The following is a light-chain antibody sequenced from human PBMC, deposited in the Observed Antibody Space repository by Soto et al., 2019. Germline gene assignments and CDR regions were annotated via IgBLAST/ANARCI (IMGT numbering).Light chain of an antibody. CDR2: GNS. Sequence: QSVLTQPPSVSGAPGQRVTISCTGSSSNIGAGYDVHWYQQLPGTAPKLLIYGNSNRPSGVPDRFSGSKSGTSASLAITGLQAEDEADYYCQSYDSSLSGWEVFGGGTKLT. V-gene: IGLV1-40*01. CDR3: QSYDSSLSGWEV. CDR1: SSNIGAGYD. J-gene: IGLJ3*02.